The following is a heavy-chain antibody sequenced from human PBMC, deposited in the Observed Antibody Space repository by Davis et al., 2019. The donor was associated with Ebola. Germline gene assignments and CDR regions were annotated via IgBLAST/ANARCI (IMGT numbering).Heavy chain of an antibody. Sequence: GESLKISCAASGFTFSSYSMNWVRQAPGTGLEWVSYVTSSSSTIYYADSVKGRFIISRDNAERSLDLQMNSLRAEDTAVYNCARDVLTAYGGQNYWGPGTLVTVSS. CDR1: GFTFSSYS. CDR2: VTSSSSTI. J-gene: IGHJ4*02. CDR3: ARDVLTAYGGQNY. D-gene: IGHD4/OR15-4a*01. V-gene: IGHV3-48*04.